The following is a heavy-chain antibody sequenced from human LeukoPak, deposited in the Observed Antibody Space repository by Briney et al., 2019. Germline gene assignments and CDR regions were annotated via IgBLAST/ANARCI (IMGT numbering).Heavy chain of an antibody. J-gene: IGHJ4*02. D-gene: IGHD6-13*01. CDR3: ARGPRSSPSSSWYVLDY. V-gene: IGHV4-59*01. Sequence: SETLSLTCTVSGGSISSYYWSWIRQPPGKGLEWIGYIYYSGTTNYNPSLKSRVTISIGASKTQFSLKLSSVTAADTAVYYCARGPRSSPSSSWYVLDYWGQGTLVTVSS. CDR2: IYYSGTT. CDR1: GGSISSYY.